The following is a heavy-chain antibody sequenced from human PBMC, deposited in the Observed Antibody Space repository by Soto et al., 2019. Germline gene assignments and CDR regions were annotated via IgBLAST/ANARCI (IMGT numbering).Heavy chain of an antibody. Sequence: EASVKVSCKASGYTFTSYYMHWVRQAPGQGLEWMGIINPSGGSTSYAQKFQGRVTMTRDTSTSTVYMELSSLRSEDTAVYYCAREFGRIAVAGTRDWFDPWGQGTLVTVSS. V-gene: IGHV1-46*01. CDR2: INPSGGST. D-gene: IGHD6-19*01. J-gene: IGHJ5*02. CDR3: AREFGRIAVAGTRDWFDP. CDR1: GYTFTSYY.